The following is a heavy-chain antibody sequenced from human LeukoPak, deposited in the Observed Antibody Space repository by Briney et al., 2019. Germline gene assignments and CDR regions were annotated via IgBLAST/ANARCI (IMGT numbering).Heavy chain of an antibody. V-gene: IGHV3-21*01. D-gene: IGHD5-12*01. CDR2: ISSSSSYI. J-gene: IGHJ3*02. CDR1: GFTFSSYS. CDR3: XRDXSGYDWVDAFDI. Sequence: GGSLRLSCAASGFTFSSYSMNWVRQAPGKGLEWISSISSSSSYIYYADSVKGRFTISRDNAKNSLYLQMNSLRAEDTAVYYCXRDXSGYDWVDAFDIWGQGTMVTVSS.